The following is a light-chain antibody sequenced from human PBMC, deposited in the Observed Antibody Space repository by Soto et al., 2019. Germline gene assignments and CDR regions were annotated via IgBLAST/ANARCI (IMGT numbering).Light chain of an antibody. CDR3: QQTHAVPLT. V-gene: IGKV1-5*01. Sequence: DIQMTQSPSTLSGSVGARVTITCRASESISRWLAWYPQRPGKAPKLLIYGASSLRSGVPSRLSGSGYGTDFTLTINNLHPEDSATYYGQQTHAVPLTFGQGTRLEIK. CDR1: ESISRW. J-gene: IGKJ5*01. CDR2: GAS.